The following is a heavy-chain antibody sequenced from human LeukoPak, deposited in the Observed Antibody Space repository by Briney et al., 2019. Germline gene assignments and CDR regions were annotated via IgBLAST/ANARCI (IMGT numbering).Heavy chain of an antibody. D-gene: IGHD3-10*01. Sequence: ASVKVSCMASGYTFTSYDINWVRQATGQGLEWMGWMNPNSGNTGYAQKFQGRVTTTRNTSISTAYMELSSLRSEDTAVYYCARGLVRITMVRGVIAGRNWGQGTLVTVSS. CDR1: GYTFTSYD. J-gene: IGHJ4*02. CDR3: ARGLVRITMVRGVIAGRN. CDR2: MNPNSGNT. V-gene: IGHV1-8*01.